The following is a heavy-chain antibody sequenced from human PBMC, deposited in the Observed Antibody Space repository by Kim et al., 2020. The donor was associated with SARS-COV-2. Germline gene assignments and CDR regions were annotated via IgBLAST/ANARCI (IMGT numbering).Heavy chain of an antibody. V-gene: IGHV3-23*01. CDR3: AKVGVAAPADS. D-gene: IGHD3-3*01. CDR2: T. Sequence: TYYADSAEGRVTISRDNSKNTLYLQINSLRAEDTAVYHCAKVGVAAPADSWGQGTLVTVSS. J-gene: IGHJ4*02.